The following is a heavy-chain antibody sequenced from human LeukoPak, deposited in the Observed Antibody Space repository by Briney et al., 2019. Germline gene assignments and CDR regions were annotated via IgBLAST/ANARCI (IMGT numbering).Heavy chain of an antibody. CDR1: GFTFRTSA. CDR3: AKSWYDDY. V-gene: IGHV3-23*01. Sequence: GGSLRLSCAASGFTFRTSAMTWVRQAPGKGLEWVSAISDSGGSTFYAESVKGRFTISRDNSKNTLYLQMNSLRAEDTAVYYCAKSWYDDYWGQGTLVTVSS. CDR2: ISDSGGST. D-gene: IGHD6-13*01. J-gene: IGHJ4*02.